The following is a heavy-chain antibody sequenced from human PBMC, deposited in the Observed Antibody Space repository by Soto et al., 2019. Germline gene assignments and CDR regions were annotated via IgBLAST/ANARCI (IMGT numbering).Heavy chain of an antibody. J-gene: IGHJ4*02. D-gene: IGHD1-26*01. V-gene: IGHV1-18*04. CDR1: GYTFSTYG. Sequence: QVQLVQSGAEVKKPGASVKVSCKASGYTFSTYGISWVRQAPGQGLEWMGWISGYNGNTKYAQKLQGRVTMTTVTSTSTAYMEVRSLRSDDTAVYYCARDLGGGSGSYYDYWGQGTLVTVSS. CDR2: ISGYNGNT. CDR3: ARDLGGGSGSYYDY.